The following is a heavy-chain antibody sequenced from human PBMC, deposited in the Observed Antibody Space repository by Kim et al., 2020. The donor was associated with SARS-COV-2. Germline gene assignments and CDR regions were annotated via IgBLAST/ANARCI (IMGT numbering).Heavy chain of an antibody. Sequence: GGSLRLSCAASGFTFSSYGMHWVRQAPGKGLEWVAVMWYDGSNKYYADSVKGRFTISRDNSKNTLYVQMNSLRAEDTAVYYCAKDLEEIAGAGTDYYYGMDVWGQGTTVTVSS. D-gene: IGHD6-19*01. J-gene: IGHJ6*02. CDR3: AKDLEEIAGAGTDYYYGMDV. CDR2: MWYDGSNK. CDR1: GFTFSSYG. V-gene: IGHV3-33*06.